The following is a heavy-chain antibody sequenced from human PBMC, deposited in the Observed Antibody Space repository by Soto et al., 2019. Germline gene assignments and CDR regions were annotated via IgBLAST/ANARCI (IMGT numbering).Heavy chain of an antibody. D-gene: IGHD5-18*01. CDR1: GYTFTGYY. Sequence: ASVKVSCKASGYTFTGYYMHWVRQAPGQGLEWMGWINPNSGGTNYAQKFQGRVTMTRDTSISTAYMELSRLRSDDTAVYYCARECGNSYGYSGYWGQGTLVTVSS. CDR2: INPNSGGT. V-gene: IGHV1-2*02. J-gene: IGHJ4*02. CDR3: ARECGNSYGYSGY.